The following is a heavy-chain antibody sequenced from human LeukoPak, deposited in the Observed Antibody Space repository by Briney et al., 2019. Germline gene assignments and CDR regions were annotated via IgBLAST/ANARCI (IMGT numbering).Heavy chain of an antibody. CDR2: IWDDGSYK. V-gene: IGHV3-30*02. Sequence: GGSLRLSCVASGFSFIHYPMHWVRQAPGKGLEWVAVIWDDGSYKDYGDSVKGRFTISRDNSKDTLYLDMISLRAEDTAVYFCAGRFSSGEGYWGQGTHVTVSS. D-gene: IGHD6-19*01. CDR1: GFSFIHYP. CDR3: AGRFSSGEGY. J-gene: IGHJ4*02.